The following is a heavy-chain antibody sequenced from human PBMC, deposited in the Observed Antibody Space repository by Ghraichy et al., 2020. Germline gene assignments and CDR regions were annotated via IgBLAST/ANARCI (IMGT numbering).Heavy chain of an antibody. CDR1: GFTFSSYA. D-gene: IGHD3-3*01. V-gene: IGHV3-30*04. CDR3: ARDARPYYDFWSGFKCLTEDV. CDR2: ISYDGSNK. Sequence: GGSLRLSCAASGFTFSSYAMHWVRQAPGKGLEWVAVISYDGSNKYYADSVKGRFTISRDNSKNTLYLQMNSLRAEDTAVYYCARDARPYYDFWSGFKCLTEDVRGKGATVTVSS. J-gene: IGHJ6*04.